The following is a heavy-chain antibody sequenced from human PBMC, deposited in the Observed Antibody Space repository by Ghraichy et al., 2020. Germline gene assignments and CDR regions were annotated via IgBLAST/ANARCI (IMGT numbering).Heavy chain of an antibody. CDR2: IYYNGYT. D-gene: IGHD6-6*01. J-gene: IGHJ4*02. CDR3: ARLYSSSPKVVDY. V-gene: IGHV4-59*01. CDR1: GGSISGYY. Sequence: SETLSLTCTVSGGSISGYYWSWIRQPPGKGLEWIGYIYYNGYTDYNPSLKSRVTISVDTSKNQFSLNLSSLTAADTAVYYCARLYSSSPKVVDYWGQGTLVTVSS.